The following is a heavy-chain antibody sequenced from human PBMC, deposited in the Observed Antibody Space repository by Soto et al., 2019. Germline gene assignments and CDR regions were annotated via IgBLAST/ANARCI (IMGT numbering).Heavy chain of an antibody. D-gene: IGHD2-15*01. CDR1: GFTFSSYW. J-gene: IGHJ6*02. Sequence: GGSLRLSCAASGFTFSSYWMSWVRQAPGKGLEWVANIKQDGSEKYYVDSVKGRFTISRDNAKNSLYLQMNSLRAEDTAVYYCAREDGGYCSGGSCYLSHYYYYGMDVWGQGTTVTVSS. V-gene: IGHV3-7*05. CDR2: IKQDGSEK. CDR3: AREDGGYCSGGSCYLSHYYYYGMDV.